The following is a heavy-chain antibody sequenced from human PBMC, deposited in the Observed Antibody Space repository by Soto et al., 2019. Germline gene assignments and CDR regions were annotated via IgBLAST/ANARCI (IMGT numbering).Heavy chain of an antibody. J-gene: IGHJ3*02. CDR2: ISGNGDKT. CDR3: AKDSGYSQTHALDI. Sequence: EVHLLESGGGLVQPGGSLRLSCAASGFTFSTYAMTWVRQAPGKGLEWVSTISGNGDKTYYADSVKGRLTISRDNSRRTLFLQMNILRAEDTAVYFCAKDSGYSQTHALDIWGQGTMVTVSS. D-gene: IGHD5-12*01. V-gene: IGHV3-23*01. CDR1: GFTFSTYA.